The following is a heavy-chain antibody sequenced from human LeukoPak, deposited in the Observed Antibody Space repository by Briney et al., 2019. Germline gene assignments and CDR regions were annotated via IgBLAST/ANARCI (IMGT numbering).Heavy chain of an antibody. V-gene: IGHV4-31*03. Sequence: SQTLSLTCTVSGGSISSGGYYWSWIRQHPGKGLEWIGYIYYSGSTYYNPSLKSRVTISVDTSKNQFSLKLSSVTAADTAVYYCARGYSYGPALNDSSGWSDYWGQGTLVTDSS. CDR3: ARGYSYGPALNDSSGWSDY. J-gene: IGHJ4*02. D-gene: IGHD6-19*01. CDR2: IYYSGST. CDR1: GGSISSGGYY.